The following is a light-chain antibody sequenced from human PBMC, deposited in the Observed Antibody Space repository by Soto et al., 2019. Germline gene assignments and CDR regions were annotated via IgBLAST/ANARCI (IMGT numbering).Light chain of an antibody. CDR2: SNN. CDR1: SSNIGNNA. Sequence: QLVLTQPPSASGTPGQTVTISCSGSSSNIGNNAVNWYQQLPGTAPKLLISSNNQRPSGVPDRFSGSKSGTSVFLAISGLQSEDEADYYCAAWDDSLRGPVFGGGTKLTVL. J-gene: IGLJ2*01. CDR3: AAWDDSLRGPV. V-gene: IGLV1-44*01.